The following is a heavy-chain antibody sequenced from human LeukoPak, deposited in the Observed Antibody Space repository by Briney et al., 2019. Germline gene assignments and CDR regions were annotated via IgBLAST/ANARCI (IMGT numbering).Heavy chain of an antibody. V-gene: IGHV1-69*06. D-gene: IGHD3-22*01. CDR2: IIPIFGTA. J-gene: IGHJ1*01. CDR3: ARDYYYDSSGYYGQH. Sequence: VASVKVSCKASGGTFSSYAISWVRQAPGQGLEWMGRIIPIFGTANYAQKFQGRVTITADKSTGTAYMELSSLRSEDTAVYYCARDYYYDSSGYYGQHWGQGTLVTVSS. CDR1: GGTFSSYA.